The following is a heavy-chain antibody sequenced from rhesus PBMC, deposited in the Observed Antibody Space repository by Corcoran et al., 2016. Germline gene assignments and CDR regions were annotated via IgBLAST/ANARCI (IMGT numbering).Heavy chain of an antibody. D-gene: IGHD6-25*01. Sequence: QVQLQESGPGVVKPSETLSLTCAVSGGSISDSYRWSWIRQPPGKGLGWIGYIYGSRTSTNYNPSLKSRVTISKDTSKNQFSLKLSSVTAADTAVYYCARDRGGSWIDYWGQGVLVTVSS. CDR2: IYGSRTST. CDR3: ARDRGGSWIDY. CDR1: GGSISDSYR. V-gene: IGHV4S10*01. J-gene: IGHJ4*01.